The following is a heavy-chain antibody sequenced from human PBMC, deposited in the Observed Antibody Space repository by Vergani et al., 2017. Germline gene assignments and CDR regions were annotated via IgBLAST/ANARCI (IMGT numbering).Heavy chain of an antibody. Sequence: QVQLQESGPGLVKPSETLSLTCTVSGGSISSYYWSWIRQPPGKGLEWIGYIYYSGSTNYNPSLKSRVTISVDTSKNQFSLKLSSVTAADTAVYYCARDPSYYYDSSAGGSFFDYWGQGTLVTVSS. CDR1: GGSISSYY. CDR3: ARDPSYYYDSSAGGSFFDY. CDR2: IYYSGST. V-gene: IGHV4-59*01. J-gene: IGHJ4*02. D-gene: IGHD3-22*01.